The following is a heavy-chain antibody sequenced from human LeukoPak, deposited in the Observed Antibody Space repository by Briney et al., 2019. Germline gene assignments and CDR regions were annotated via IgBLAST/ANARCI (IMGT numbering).Heavy chain of an antibody. CDR3: AKYDVWSGFSYDC. V-gene: IGHV3-7*01. CDR2: VKRDGSEK. CDR1: GFTFSSFW. J-gene: IGHJ4*02. Sequence: GGSLTLSCAASGFTFSSFWMSWVRQAPGKGLEWVANVKRDGSEKYYVDSLKGRFTISRDNAKNSLYLEMNSLTVEDTAVYYCAKYDVWSGFSYDCWGQGTLVTVSA. D-gene: IGHD3-3*01.